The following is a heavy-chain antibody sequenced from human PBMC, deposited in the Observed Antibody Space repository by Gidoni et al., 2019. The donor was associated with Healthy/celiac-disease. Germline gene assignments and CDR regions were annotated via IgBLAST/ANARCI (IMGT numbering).Heavy chain of an antibody. J-gene: IGHJ4*02. D-gene: IGHD6-6*01. CDR1: GGPFSSYA. CDR2: IIPILGIA. V-gene: IGHV1-69*04. Sequence: QVQLVQSGAGVKKPGSSVKVSCKASGGPFSSYAISWVRQAPGQGLEWMGRIIPILGIANYAQKFQGRVTITADKSTSTAYMELSSLRSEDTAVYYCARDEYSTSAGNFDYWGQGTLVTVSS. CDR3: ARDEYSTSAGNFDY.